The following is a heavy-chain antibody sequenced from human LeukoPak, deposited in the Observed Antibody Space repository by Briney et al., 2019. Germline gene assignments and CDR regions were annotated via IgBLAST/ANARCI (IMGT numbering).Heavy chain of an antibody. J-gene: IGHJ3*02. D-gene: IGHD2-2*01. CDR2: INHSGST. Sequence: SETLSLTCAVYGGSFSGYYWSWIRQPPGKGLEWIGEINHSGSTNYNPSLKSRVTISVDTSKNQFSLKLSSVTAADTAVYYCARGVGYCSSTSCPPDAFDIWGQGTMVTVSS. V-gene: IGHV4-34*01. CDR1: GGSFSGYY. CDR3: ARGVGYCSSTSCPPDAFDI.